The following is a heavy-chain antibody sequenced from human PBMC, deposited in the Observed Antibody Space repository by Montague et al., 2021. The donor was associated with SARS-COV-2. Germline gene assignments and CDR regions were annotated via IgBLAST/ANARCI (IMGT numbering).Heavy chain of an antibody. CDR2: IYHSGST. Sequence: SETLSLTCAVSGGSISSSNWWCWVRQPPGKGLWWVGEIYHSGSTNYNSFLKSRVTILVDKSKNLFSLKLGSVTAADTAVYYCARRPLGYYYCGMDVWGQGTPVTVSS. V-gene: IGHV4-4*02. CDR1: GGSISSSNW. J-gene: IGHJ6*02. CDR3: ARRPLGYYYCGMDV.